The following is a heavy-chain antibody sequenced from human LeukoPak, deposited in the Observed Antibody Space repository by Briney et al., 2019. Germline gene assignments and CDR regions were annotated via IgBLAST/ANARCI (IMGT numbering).Heavy chain of an antibody. V-gene: IGHV1-69*13. D-gene: IGHD6-13*01. CDR2: IIPIFGTA. CDR3: ARAPLAGTAYFDY. Sequence: ASVKVSCKASGGTFSSYAISWVRQAPGQGLEWMGGIIPIFGTASYAQKFQGRVTITADESTSTAYMELSSLRSEDTAVYYCARAPLAGTAYFDYWGQGTLVTVSS. J-gene: IGHJ4*02. CDR1: GGTFSSYA.